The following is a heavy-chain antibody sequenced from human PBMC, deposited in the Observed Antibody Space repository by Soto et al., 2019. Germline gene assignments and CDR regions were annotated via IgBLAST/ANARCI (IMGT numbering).Heavy chain of an antibody. Sequence: VADGNSRNYCWRRILKPQRRGLEWIGHIFYSGSTNYNPALKSRVTISVDTSKSQFSLKLSSVTAADTAVYYFAKDSGYNYGYFRWFDPWGQGTLVTVS. CDR3: AKDSGYNYGYFRWFDP. D-gene: IGHD5-18*01. J-gene: IGHJ5*02. V-gene: IGHV4-59*01. CDR2: IFYSGST. CDR1: DGNSRNYC.